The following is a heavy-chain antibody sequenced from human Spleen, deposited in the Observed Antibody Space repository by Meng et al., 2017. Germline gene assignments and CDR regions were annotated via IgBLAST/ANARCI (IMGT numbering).Heavy chain of an antibody. CDR1: GGSFSDYY. Sequence: QGQLQQCGAGLLKPSATLSLTLVVSGGSFSDYYWSWIRQPPGKGLEWIGEINHSGSTNYNPSLESRATISVDTSQNNLSLKLSSVTAADSAVYYCARGPTTMAHDFDYWGQGTLVTVS. J-gene: IGHJ4*02. D-gene: IGHD4-11*01. CDR3: ARGPTTMAHDFDY. CDR2: INHSGST. V-gene: IGHV4-34*01.